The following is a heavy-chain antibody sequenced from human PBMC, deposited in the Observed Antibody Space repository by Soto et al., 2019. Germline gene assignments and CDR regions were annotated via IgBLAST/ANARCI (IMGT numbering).Heavy chain of an antibody. Sequence: ASVKVSCKASGGTFSSYAISWVRQAPGQGLEWMGGIIPIFGTANYAQKFQGGVTITADESTSTAYMELSSLRSEDTAVYYCARGGYDYVWGSYRLSYFDYWGQGTLVTVSS. D-gene: IGHD3-16*02. CDR2: IIPIFGTA. CDR1: GGTFSSYA. J-gene: IGHJ4*02. CDR3: ARGGYDYVWGSYRLSYFDY. V-gene: IGHV1-69*13.